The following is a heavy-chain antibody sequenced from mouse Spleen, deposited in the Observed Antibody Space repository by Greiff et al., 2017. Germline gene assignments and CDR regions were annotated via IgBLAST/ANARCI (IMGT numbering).Heavy chain of an antibody. Sequence: EVQVVESEGGLVQPGSSMKLSCTASGFTFSDYYMAWVRQVPEKGLEWVANINYDGSSTYYLDSLKSRFIISRDNAKNILYLQMSSLKSEDTATYYCARDRDYYDGSLDYWGQGTTLTVSS. CDR1: GFTFSDYY. D-gene: IGHD1-1*01. V-gene: IGHV5-16*01. CDR3: ARDRDYYDGSLDY. J-gene: IGHJ2*01. CDR2: INYDGSST.